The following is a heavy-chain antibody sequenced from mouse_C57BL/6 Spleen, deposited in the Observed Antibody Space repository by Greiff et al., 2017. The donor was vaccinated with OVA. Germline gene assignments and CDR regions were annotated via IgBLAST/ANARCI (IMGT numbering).Heavy chain of an antibody. CDR3: ARKTGPGAMDY. CDR2: IYPSDSET. V-gene: IGHV1-61*01. J-gene: IGHJ4*01. Sequence: VQLQQPGAELVRPGSSVKLSCKASGYTFTSYWMDWVKQRPGQGLEWIGNIYPSDSETHYNQKFKDKATLTVDKSSSTAYMQLSSPTYEDPAVYYCARKTGPGAMDYWGQGTSVTVSS. D-gene: IGHD4-1*01. CDR1: GYTFTSYW.